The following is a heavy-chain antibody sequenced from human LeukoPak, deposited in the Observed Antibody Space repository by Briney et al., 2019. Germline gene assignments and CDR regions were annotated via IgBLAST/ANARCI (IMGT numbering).Heavy chain of an antibody. CDR2: ISSSGSTI. CDR1: GFTFSSYE. Sequence: GGSLRLSCVASGFTFSSYEMNWVRQAPGKGLEWVSYISSSGSTIYYADSVKGRFTISRDNAKNSLYLQMNSLRAEDTAVYYCARDYCSSTSCYSPGMDVWGQGTTVTVSS. CDR3: ARDYCSSTSCYSPGMDV. D-gene: IGHD2-2*02. J-gene: IGHJ6*02. V-gene: IGHV3-48*03.